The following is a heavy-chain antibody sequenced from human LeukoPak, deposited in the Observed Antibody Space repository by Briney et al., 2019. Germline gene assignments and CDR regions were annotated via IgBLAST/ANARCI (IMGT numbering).Heavy chain of an antibody. J-gene: IGHJ4*02. V-gene: IGHV3-23*01. D-gene: IGHD6-19*01. CDR2: ISASGGSA. CDR1: GFSFSNAW. CDR3: AKVGRSGWSSSGGDF. Sequence: GGSLRLSCTASGFSFSNAWMTWVRQAPGKGLEWVSTISASGGSADYADSVKGRFPIARDNSNNTLYLQMNSLRAEDTAVYYCAKVGRSGWSSSGGDFWGQGTLVTVSS.